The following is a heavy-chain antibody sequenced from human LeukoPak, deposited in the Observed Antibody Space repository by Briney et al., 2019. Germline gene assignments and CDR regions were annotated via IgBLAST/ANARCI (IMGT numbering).Heavy chain of an antibody. V-gene: IGHV4-34*01. CDR3: ARLPKYYDFWSPGS. CDR2: INHSGST. J-gene: IGHJ4*02. Sequence: SETLSLTCALYGGSFSGYYWSWIRQPPGKGLEWIGEINHSGSTNYNPSLKSRVTISVDTSKNQFSLKLSSVTAADTAVYYCARLPKYYDFWSPGSWGQGTLVTVSS. D-gene: IGHD3-3*01. CDR1: GGSFSGYY.